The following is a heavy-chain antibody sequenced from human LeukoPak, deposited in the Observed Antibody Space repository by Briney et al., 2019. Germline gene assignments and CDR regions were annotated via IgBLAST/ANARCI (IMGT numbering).Heavy chain of an antibody. D-gene: IGHD2-2*01. V-gene: IGHV1-2*06. CDR1: GYTLTDYY. CDR3: ARDRVGCSSSMSCLFVY. J-gene: IGHJ4*02. CDR2: INPNSGGA. Sequence: ASVKVSCKASGYTLTDYYMHWVRQAPGQGLEWMGRINPNSGGANYAQNFQGRVTMTRDTSISTAYMELSRLRSDDSAVYYCARDRVGCSSSMSCLFVYWGQGTLVTVSS.